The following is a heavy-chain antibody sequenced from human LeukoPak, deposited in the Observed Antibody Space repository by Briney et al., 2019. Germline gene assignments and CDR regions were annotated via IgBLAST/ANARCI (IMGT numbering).Heavy chain of an antibody. V-gene: IGHV1-69*04. CDR3: ARDGVGIENAFDI. J-gene: IGHJ3*02. Sequence: GASVKVSCKASGGTFSSYTISWVRQAPGQGLEWMGRIIPILGIANYAQKLQGRVTITADKSTSTAYMELSSLRSEDTAVYYCARDGVGIENAFDIWGQGTMVTVSS. CDR2: IIPILGIA. D-gene: IGHD1-14*01. CDR1: GGTFSSYT.